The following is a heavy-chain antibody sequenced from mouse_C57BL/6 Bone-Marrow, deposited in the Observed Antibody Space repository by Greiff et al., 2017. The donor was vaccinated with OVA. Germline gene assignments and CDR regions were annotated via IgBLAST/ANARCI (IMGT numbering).Heavy chain of an antibody. CDR1: GFTFSSYG. D-gene: IGHD2-5*01. CDR2: ISSGGSYT. Sequence: EVQVVESGGDLVKPGGSLKLSCAASGFTFSSYGMSWVRQTPDKSLEWVATISSGGSYTYCPDSVKGRFTISRDNAKNTLYLQMSSLKSEDTAMYYCARGYSNSYWYFDVWGTGTTVTVSS. V-gene: IGHV5-6*01. CDR3: ARGYSNSYWYFDV. J-gene: IGHJ1*03.